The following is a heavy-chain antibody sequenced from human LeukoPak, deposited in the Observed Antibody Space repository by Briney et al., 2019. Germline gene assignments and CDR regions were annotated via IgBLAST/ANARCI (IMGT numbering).Heavy chain of an antibody. D-gene: IGHD3-22*01. CDR3: VKSFDYYDSSGYYTDTFDI. CDR2: ISSNGGNT. Sequence: GGSLRLSCSASGFSFSDCIMNWVRQAPGKGLEYVSTISSNGGNTYYADSVKGRFTISRDNSKNTLYLQMSSLRAEDTAVYYCVKSFDYYDSSGYYTDTFDIWGQGTMVTVSS. V-gene: IGHV3-64D*09. CDR1: GFSFSDCI. J-gene: IGHJ3*02.